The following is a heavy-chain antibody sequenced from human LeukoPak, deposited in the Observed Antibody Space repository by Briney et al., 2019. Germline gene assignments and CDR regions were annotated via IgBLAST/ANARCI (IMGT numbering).Heavy chain of an antibody. V-gene: IGHV4-34*01. D-gene: IGHD3-22*01. Sequence: SETLSLTCAVYGGSFSGYYWSWIRQPPGKGLEWIGEINHSGSTNYNPSLESRVTISVDTSKNQFSLKLSSVTAADTAVYYCARVGGYDSSGYCDYWGQGTLVTVSS. CDR1: GGSFSGYY. CDR3: ARVGGYDSSGYCDY. CDR2: INHSGST. J-gene: IGHJ4*02.